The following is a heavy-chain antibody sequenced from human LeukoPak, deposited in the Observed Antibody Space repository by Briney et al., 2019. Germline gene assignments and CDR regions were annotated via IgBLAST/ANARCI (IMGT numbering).Heavy chain of an antibody. J-gene: IGHJ5*02. V-gene: IGHV3-73*01. CDR2: IRSKANSYAT. Sequence: GGSLRLSCAASGFTFSDYAMHWVRQASGKGLEWVGRIRSKANSYATAYAASVKGRFTISRDDSKNTAYLQMNSLKTEDTAVYYCTHGWFDPWGQGTLVTVSS. CDR1: GFTFSDYA. CDR3: THGWFDP.